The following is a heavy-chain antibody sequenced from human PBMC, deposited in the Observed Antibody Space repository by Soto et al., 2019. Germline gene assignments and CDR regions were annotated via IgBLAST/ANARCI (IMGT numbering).Heavy chain of an antibody. CDR3: ARTYSSWARGRWFDP. CDR1: GGSFSGYY. CDR2: INHSGST. Sequence: PSETLSLTCAVYGGSFSGYYWSWIRQPPGKGLEWIGEINHSGSTNYNPSLKSRVTISVDTSKNQFSLKLSSVTAADTAVYYCARTYSSWARGRWFDPWGQGTLVTVSS. J-gene: IGHJ5*02. V-gene: IGHV4-34*01. D-gene: IGHD6-6*01.